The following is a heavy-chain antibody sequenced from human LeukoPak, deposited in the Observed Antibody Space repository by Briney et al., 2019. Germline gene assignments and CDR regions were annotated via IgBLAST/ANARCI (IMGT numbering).Heavy chain of an antibody. D-gene: IGHD5-18*01. CDR2: INHSGST. V-gene: IGHV4-34*01. J-gene: IGHJ4*02. CDR1: GGSFSGYY. CDR3: ARASLHVDTAMATGGVDY. Sequence: PSETLSLTCAVYGGSFSGYYWSWIRQPPGKGLGWIGEINHSGSTNYNPPLKSRVTISVDTSKNQFSLKLSSVTAADTAVYYCARASLHVDTAMATGGVDYWGQGTLVTVSS.